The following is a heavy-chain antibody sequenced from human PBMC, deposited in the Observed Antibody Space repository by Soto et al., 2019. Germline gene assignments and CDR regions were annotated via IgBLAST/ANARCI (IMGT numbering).Heavy chain of an antibody. CDR2: IIPIFGTA. Sequence: GASVKVSCKASGGTFSSYAIIWVRQAPGQGLEWMGGIIPIFGTANYAQKFQGRVTITADESTSTAYMELSSLRSEDTAVYYCARETRVPDAFDIWGQGTVVTVSS. CDR1: GGTFSSYA. J-gene: IGHJ3*02. CDR3: ARETRVPDAFDI. D-gene: IGHD3-10*01. V-gene: IGHV1-69*13.